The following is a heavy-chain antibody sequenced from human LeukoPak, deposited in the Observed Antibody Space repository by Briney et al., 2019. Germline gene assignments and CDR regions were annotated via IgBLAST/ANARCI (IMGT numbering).Heavy chain of an antibody. CDR2: IRNKPNSYTT. Sequence: PGGSLRLSCAASGFDFSGFYVHWVRXASGRGLEWVGXIRNKPNSYTTVYAASVKGRFTISRDDSKNTAYLKMNSLKAEDTAVYYCTRQECSGGSCSYVDFWGQGTLVTVSS. CDR1: GFDFSGFY. CDR3: TRQECSGGSCSYVDF. D-gene: IGHD2-15*01. V-gene: IGHV3-73*01. J-gene: IGHJ4*02.